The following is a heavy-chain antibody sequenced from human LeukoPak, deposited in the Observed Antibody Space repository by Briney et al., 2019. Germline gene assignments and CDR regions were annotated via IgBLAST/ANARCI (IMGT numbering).Heavy chain of an antibody. D-gene: IGHD2-2*01. J-gene: IGHJ2*01. V-gene: IGHV4-30-4*01. CDR1: GGSISSGDYY. CDR2: IYYSGST. CDR3: ARPGLPAASRSYWYFDL. Sequence: SQTLSLTCTVSGGSISSGDYYWSWIRQPPGKGLEWIGYIYYSGSTYYNPSLKSRVTISVDRSKNQFSLKLSSVTAADTAMYYCARPGLPAASRSYWYFDLWGRGTLVTVSS.